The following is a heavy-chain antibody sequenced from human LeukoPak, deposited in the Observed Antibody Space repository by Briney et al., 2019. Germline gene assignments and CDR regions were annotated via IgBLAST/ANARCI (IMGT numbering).Heavy chain of an antibody. J-gene: IGHJ6*03. Sequence: PGESLRLSCAASGFTFDDYAMHWVRQAPGKGLEWVSGISWNSGSIGYADSVKGRFTISRDNAKNSLYLQMNSLRAEDTALYYCAREGYCSSTSCYVGYYYYYMDVWGKGTTVAVSS. CDR3: AREGYCSSTSCYVGYYYYYMDV. CDR1: GFTFDDYA. V-gene: IGHV3-9*01. D-gene: IGHD2-2*01. CDR2: ISWNSGSI.